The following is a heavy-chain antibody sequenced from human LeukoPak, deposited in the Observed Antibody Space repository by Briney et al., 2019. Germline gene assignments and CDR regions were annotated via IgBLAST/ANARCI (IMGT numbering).Heavy chain of an antibody. V-gene: IGHV4-59*01. CDR2: IYYSGST. CDR3: ARWSRYYFDY. J-gene: IGHJ4*02. CDR1: GGSISSYY. D-gene: IGHD5/OR15-5a*01. Sequence: PSETLSLTCTVSGGSISSYYWSWIRQPPGKGPEWIGYIYYSGSTNYNPSLKSRVTISVDTSKNQFSLKLSSVTAADTAVYYCARWSRYYFDYWGQGTLVIVSS.